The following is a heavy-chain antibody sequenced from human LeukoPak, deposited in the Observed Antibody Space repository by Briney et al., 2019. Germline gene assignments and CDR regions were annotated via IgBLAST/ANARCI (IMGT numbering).Heavy chain of an antibody. CDR3: ARGHSTSGSFDY. CDR1: GYTFTGYY. D-gene: IGHD1-26*01. Sequence: ASVKVSCKASGYTFTGYYIHWVRQAPGQGPEWMGWVNPNSGGTGQGLEWMRWVNPNSVGTDYAQKFQGRVTMTGDTSITTAYMELSRLTSDDTAVYYCARGHSTSGSFDYWGQGTPVTVST. CDR2: VNPNSVGT. V-gene: IGHV1-2*02. J-gene: IGHJ4*02.